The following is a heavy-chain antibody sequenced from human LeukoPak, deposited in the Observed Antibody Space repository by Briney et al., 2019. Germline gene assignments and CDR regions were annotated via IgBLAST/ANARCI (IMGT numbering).Heavy chain of an antibody. CDR3: ARTIAAAGSDWFDP. D-gene: IGHD6-13*01. Sequence: PSETLSLTCTVSGVSITTYYWSWIRQPPGKGLEWIGFIYYSGNTNYNPSLKSRVTISVDTSKNQLSLKLSSVTAADTAVYYCARTIAAAGSDWFDPWGQGTLVTVSS. CDR2: IYYSGNT. CDR1: GVSITTYY. V-gene: IGHV4-59*08. J-gene: IGHJ5*02.